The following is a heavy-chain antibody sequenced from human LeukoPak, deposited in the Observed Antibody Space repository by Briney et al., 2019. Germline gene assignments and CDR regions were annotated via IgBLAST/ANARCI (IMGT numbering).Heavy chain of an antibody. V-gene: IGHV1-24*01. CDR3: ATDSGDYYDSSGQNT. CDR1: GYTLTELS. Sequence: ASVKVSCKVSGYTLTELSMHWVRQAPGKGLEWIGGFDPEDGETIYAQKFQGRVTMTEDTSTDTAYMELSSLRSEDTAVYYCATDSGDYYDSSGQNTWGQGTLVTVSS. D-gene: IGHD3-22*01. CDR2: FDPEDGET. J-gene: IGHJ5*02.